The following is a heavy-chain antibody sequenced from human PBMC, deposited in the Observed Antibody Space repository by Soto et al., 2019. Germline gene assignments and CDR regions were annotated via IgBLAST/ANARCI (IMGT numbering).Heavy chain of an antibody. D-gene: IGHD1-26*01. J-gene: IGHJ4*02. CDR1: GVTFTSYA. CDR3: AKSADRHSGTFIGKYYFDY. V-gene: IGHV1-69*01. Sequence: QVQLVQSGAEVKKPGSSVRVPCKTSGVTFTSYAISWVRQAPGQGLEWMGGIISVFGTTTYAQKFQGRVTITADVSTSTAYMELSSLTSGDTAMYYCAKSADRHSGTFIGKYYFDYWGQGTLVTVSS. CDR2: IISVFGTT.